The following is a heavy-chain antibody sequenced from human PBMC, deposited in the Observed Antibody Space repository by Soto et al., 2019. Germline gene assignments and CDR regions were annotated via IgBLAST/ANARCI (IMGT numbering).Heavy chain of an antibody. D-gene: IGHD6-13*01. V-gene: IGHV1-18*01. CDR3: ASRSGAAEGLDAFDI. CDR2: ISAYNGNT. J-gene: IGHJ3*02. Sequence: ASVKVSCKASGYTFTSYGISWVRQAPGQGLEWMGWISAYNGNTNYAQKLQGRVTMTTDTSTSTAYMELRSLRSDDTAVYYCASRSGAAEGLDAFDIWGQGTMVTVSS. CDR1: GYTFTSYG.